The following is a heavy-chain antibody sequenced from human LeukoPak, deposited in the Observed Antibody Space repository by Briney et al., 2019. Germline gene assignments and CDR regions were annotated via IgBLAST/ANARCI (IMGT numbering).Heavy chain of an antibody. Sequence: SETLSLTCAVYSGSFSGYYWSWIRQPPGKGLEWIGEINHSGSTNYNPSLKSRVTISVDTSKTQFSLKLSSVTAADTAVYYCARLKSAARRNYNWFDPWGQGTLVTVSS. CDR1: SGSFSGYY. CDR2: INHSGST. J-gene: IGHJ5*02. D-gene: IGHD6-6*01. CDR3: ARLKSAARRNYNWFDP. V-gene: IGHV4-34*01.